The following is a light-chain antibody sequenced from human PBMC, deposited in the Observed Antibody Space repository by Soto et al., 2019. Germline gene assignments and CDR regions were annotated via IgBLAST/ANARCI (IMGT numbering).Light chain of an antibody. CDR1: SSDVGDYNY. CDR3: SSYTSSSTLVV. J-gene: IGLJ2*01. CDR2: DVS. V-gene: IGLV2-14*01. Sequence: QSVLTQPASVSGSPGQSITISCTGTSSDVGDYNYVSWYQQHPGKAPKLMIYDVSHRPSGVSNRFSGSKSGNTASLTTSGLQAEDEADYYCSSYTSSSTLVVFGGGTKVTVL.